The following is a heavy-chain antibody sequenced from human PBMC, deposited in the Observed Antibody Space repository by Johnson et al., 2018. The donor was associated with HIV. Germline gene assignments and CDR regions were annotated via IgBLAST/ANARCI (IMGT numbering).Heavy chain of an antibody. D-gene: IGHD3-10*01. J-gene: IGHJ3*02. CDR1: GLSFSKAW. V-gene: IGHV3-15*01. Sequence: VQLVESGGGLVKPGGSLRLSCAVYGLSFSKAWMSWVRQAPGKGLEWVGRIKTKTEGGTTDYAASVKGRFTISRDNAKNSLFLQMTSLTAEDTAVFSCVRGEEGAFDIWGQGTMVTVSS. CDR2: IKTKTEGGTT. CDR3: VRGEEGAFDI.